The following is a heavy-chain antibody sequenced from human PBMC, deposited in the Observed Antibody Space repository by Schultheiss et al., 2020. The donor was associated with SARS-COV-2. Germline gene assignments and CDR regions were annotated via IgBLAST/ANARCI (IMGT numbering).Heavy chain of an antibody. J-gene: IGHJ3*02. Sequence: SETLSLTCAVSGGSISSGGYSWSWIRQPPGKGLEWIGYIYHSGSTNYNPSLKSRVTISVDTSKNQFSLKLSSVTAADTAVYYCARANPYYDSSGYYPSRLVDAFDIWGQGTMVTVSS. V-gene: IGHV4-30-2*01. CDR3: ARANPYYDSSGYYPSRLVDAFDI. CDR1: GGSISSGGYS. CDR2: IYHSGST. D-gene: IGHD3-22*01.